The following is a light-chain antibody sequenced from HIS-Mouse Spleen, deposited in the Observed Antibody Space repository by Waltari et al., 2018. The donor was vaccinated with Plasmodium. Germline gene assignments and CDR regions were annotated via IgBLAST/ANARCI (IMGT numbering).Light chain of an antibody. Sequence: QSVLTQPPSVSAAPGQKVTISCSGSSSNIGNNYVSWYQQLPGTAPKLLIYDNNRRPSGIPVRLAGSKSGTSATLGITGLQIGDEADYYCGTWDSSLSAGVVFGGGTKLTVL. CDR2: DNN. CDR3: GTWDSSLSAGVV. CDR1: SSNIGNNY. V-gene: IGLV1-51*01. J-gene: IGLJ2*01.